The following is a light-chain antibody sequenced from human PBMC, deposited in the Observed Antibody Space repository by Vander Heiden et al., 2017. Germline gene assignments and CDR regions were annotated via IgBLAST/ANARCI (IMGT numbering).Light chain of an antibody. V-gene: IGKV1-39*01. CDR3: QQSFISPLFT. J-gene: IGKJ3*01. CDR1: QGMDSN. CDR2: AAS. Sequence: IQMIVSASSLSASVGHRVTLTYRAGQGMDSNLKWYQQRPGKAPKHLIYAASSLQSGVPSRCSGSGPGTDFTLTITSLQPDELATYYCQQSFISPLFTFGHGTKVDIK.